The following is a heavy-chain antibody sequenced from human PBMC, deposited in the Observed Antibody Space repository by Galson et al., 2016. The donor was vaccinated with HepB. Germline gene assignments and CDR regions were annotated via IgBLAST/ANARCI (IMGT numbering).Heavy chain of an antibody. CDR2: IFHDGSS. CDR3: VKGGDYCLPS. Sequence: EPLSLTCAVSGASITDYTWWHWVRQPPGKGLEWIGGIFHDGSSNFNPSLKSRVTISVDKSNNHFSLELRSVTAADTAVYYCVKGGDYCLPSWGQGTLVTVSS. CDR1: GASITDYTW. V-gene: IGHV4-4*02. D-gene: IGHD2-21*02. J-gene: IGHJ5*02.